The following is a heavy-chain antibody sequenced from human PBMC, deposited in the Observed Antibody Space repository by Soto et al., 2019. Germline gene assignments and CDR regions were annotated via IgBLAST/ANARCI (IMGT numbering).Heavy chain of an antibody. CDR2: IIPIFGTA. CDR3: ARVAHPYYYYGMEV. Sequence: SVKVSCKASGGTFSSCAISWVRQAPGQGLEWMGGIIPIFGTANYAQKFQGRATITADKSTSTAYMELSSLRSGDTAVYYCARVAHPYYYYGMEVWGQGTTVTVSS. D-gene: IGHD2-15*01. V-gene: IGHV1-69*06. CDR1: GGTFSSCA. J-gene: IGHJ6*02.